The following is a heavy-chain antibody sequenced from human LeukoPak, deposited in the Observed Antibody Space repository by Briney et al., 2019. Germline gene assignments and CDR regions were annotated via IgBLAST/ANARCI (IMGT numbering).Heavy chain of an antibody. CDR2: VYYTGVT. Sequence: SETLSLTCTVSGGYIITSGHYWGWIRQPPGKGLEWIGSVYYTGVTSTNPFFRSRMSISVDTSKNQFSLNLTSVTAADAAVYYCARGHGVRPLWVYWGQGTLVTVSS. D-gene: IGHD5-18*01. J-gene: IGHJ4*02. CDR1: GGYIITSGHY. CDR3: ARGHGVRPLWVY. V-gene: IGHV4-39*07.